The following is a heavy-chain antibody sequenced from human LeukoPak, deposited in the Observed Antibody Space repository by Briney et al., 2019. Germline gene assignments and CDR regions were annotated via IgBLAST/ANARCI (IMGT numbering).Heavy chain of an antibody. J-gene: IGHJ3*02. D-gene: IGHD5-18*01. CDR2: ISSSGSTI. CDR3: ARSVGYSYEYAFDI. CDR1: GFTFRSYE. V-gene: IGHV3-48*03. Sequence: GGSLRLSCAASGFTFRSYEMNWVRQAPGKGLEWVSYISSSGSTIYYADSVKGRFTISRDNAKNSLYLQMNSLRAEDTAVYYCARSVGYSYEYAFDIWGQGTMVTVSS.